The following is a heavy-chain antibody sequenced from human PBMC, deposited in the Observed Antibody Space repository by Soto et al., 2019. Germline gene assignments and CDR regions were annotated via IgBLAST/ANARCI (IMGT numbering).Heavy chain of an antibody. Sequence: PGGSLRLSCAASGFTFSTYEMSWVRQAPGKGLEWVSVISGSGGSTYYADSVKGRFTISRDNSQNTVYLQMNSLRAEDTAVYYCAKERSLVVTAMDVWGQGTTVTFSS. J-gene: IGHJ6*02. CDR1: GFTFSTYE. CDR3: AKERSLVVTAMDV. CDR2: ISGSGGST. V-gene: IGHV3-23*01. D-gene: IGHD2-21*02.